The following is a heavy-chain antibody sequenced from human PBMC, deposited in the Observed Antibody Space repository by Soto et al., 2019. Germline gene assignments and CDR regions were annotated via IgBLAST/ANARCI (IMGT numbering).Heavy chain of an antibody. Sequence: QVQLQESGPGLVKPSGTLSLTCAVSGGSISSSNWWSWVRQPPGKGLEWIGEIYHSGSTNYNQSPKSRVTIPVDKSKNQFSVKLSSGPAADTAVYYCARIAVAGTYFDCWGQGTLVTVSS. V-gene: IGHV4-4*02. D-gene: IGHD6-19*01. CDR1: GGSISSSNW. CDR3: ARIAVAGTYFDC. J-gene: IGHJ4*02. CDR2: IYHSGST.